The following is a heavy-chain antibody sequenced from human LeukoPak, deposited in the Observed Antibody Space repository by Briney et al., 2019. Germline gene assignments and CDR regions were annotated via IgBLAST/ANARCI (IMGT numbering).Heavy chain of an antibody. CDR1: GGSISSGSYY. J-gene: IGHJ4*02. V-gene: IGHV4-61*02. D-gene: IGHD1-26*01. CDR3: ARDRGGSYRY. Sequence: SETLSLTCTVSGGSISSGSYYWSWIRQPAGKGLEWIGRIYTSGSTNYNPSLKSRVTLSVDTSKNQFSLKLSSVTAADTAVYYCARDRGGSYRYWGQGTLVTVSS. CDR2: IYTSGST.